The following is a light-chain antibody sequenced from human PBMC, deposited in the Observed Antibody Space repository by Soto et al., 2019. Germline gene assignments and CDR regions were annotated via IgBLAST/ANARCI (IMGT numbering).Light chain of an antibody. CDR1: QSVSSN. CDR3: QCGIT. CDR2: GAS. V-gene: IGKV3-15*01. Sequence: EIVMTQSPATLSVSPGERATLSCRASQSVSSNLAWYQQKPGQAPRILIYGASTRATGIPARFSGSGSGTEFTLTISSLQSEDFAVYYCQCGITFGGGTKVEIK. J-gene: IGKJ4*01.